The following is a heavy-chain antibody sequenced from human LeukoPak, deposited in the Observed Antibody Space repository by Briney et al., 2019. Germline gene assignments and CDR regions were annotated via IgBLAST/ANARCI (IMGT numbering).Heavy chain of an antibody. CDR3: ARLPTFYYDSSHYYYDY. V-gene: IGHV3-23*01. CDR2: ISGSGPST. CDR1: GFIFNNYA. D-gene: IGHD3-22*01. J-gene: IGHJ4*02. Sequence: GGSLRLSCAASGFIFNNYAMSWVRQAPGKGLEWASSISGSGPSTGYADSMKGRFTISRDKSKNTLYLQMNSLKAEDTAVYYCARLPTFYYDSSHYYYDYWGQGTLVTVSS.